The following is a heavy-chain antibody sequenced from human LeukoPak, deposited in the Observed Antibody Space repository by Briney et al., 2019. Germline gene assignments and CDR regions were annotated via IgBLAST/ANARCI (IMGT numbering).Heavy chain of an antibody. CDR3: AKGGYYYDSSGYYYSRDFDY. V-gene: IGHV3-23*01. CDR2: ISGSGGST. J-gene: IGHJ4*02. CDR1: GFTFSSYA. D-gene: IGHD3-22*01. Sequence: GGSLRLSCAASGFTFSSYAMSWVRQAPGKGLEWVSAISGSGGSTYYADSVKGRFTISRDNSKNTLYLQMNSLRAEDTAVYYCAKGGYYYDSSGYYYSRDFDYWGQGTLVTVSS.